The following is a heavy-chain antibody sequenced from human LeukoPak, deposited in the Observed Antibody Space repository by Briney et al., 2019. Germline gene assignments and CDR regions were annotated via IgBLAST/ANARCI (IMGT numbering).Heavy chain of an antibody. CDR2: ISGSGGST. D-gene: IGHD1-26*01. CDR1: GFTFSSYA. Sequence: PGGSLRLSCAASGFTFSSYAMSWVRQAPGKGLEWVSAISGSGGSTYYADSVKGRFTISRDNSKNTLYLHMNSLRAEDTAVYYCAKDREGILRVFDYWGQGTLVTVSS. CDR3: AKDREGILRVFDY. V-gene: IGHV3-23*01. J-gene: IGHJ4*02.